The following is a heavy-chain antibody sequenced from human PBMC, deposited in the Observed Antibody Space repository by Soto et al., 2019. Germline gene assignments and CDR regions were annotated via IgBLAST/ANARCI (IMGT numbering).Heavy chain of an antibody. CDR1: GFTFTSYW. CDR3: ARGAFGSYYVDY. D-gene: IGHD3-10*01. Sequence: EVQGLESGGAAVQPGGSLRLSCAASGFTFTSYWMHWVRQAPGKGLLWMSRIKGDETTSSYADSVMGRFTISRDNAKNTVYLQMNSLRAEDTAVYYCARGAFGSYYVDYWGQGTLVTVSS. V-gene: IGHV3-74*01. J-gene: IGHJ4*02. CDR2: IKGDETTS.